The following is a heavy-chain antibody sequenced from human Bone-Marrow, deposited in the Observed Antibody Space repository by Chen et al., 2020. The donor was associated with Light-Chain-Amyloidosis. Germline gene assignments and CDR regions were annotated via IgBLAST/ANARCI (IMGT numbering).Heavy chain of an antibody. CDR3: ARGRPGDGDCLDY. V-gene: IGHV3-53*02. D-gene: IGHD4-17*01. CDR1: GFSVSRSY. CDR2: IYSGGST. Sequence: EVHLVETGGALIQPGGSLRLSCAASGFSVSRSYMSWVRQAPGKGLEWVSLIYSGGSTYYADFVKGRFTISRDNAKNSLHLQMNSVRAEDTAVYYCARGRPGDGDCLDYWGQGTLVTVSS. J-gene: IGHJ4*02.